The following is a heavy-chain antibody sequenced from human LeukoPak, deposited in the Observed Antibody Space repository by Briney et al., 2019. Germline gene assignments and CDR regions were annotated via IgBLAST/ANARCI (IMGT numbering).Heavy chain of an antibody. CDR3: ARDQHSSSWYIDY. Sequence: GGSLRLSCAAPGFTFSSYWMHWVRQAPGKGLVWVSRINSDGSSTSYADSVKGRFTISRDNAKNTLYLQMNSLRAEDTAVYYCARDQHSSSWYIDYWGQGTLVTVSS. V-gene: IGHV3-74*01. D-gene: IGHD6-13*01. CDR2: INSDGSST. J-gene: IGHJ4*02. CDR1: GFTFSSYW.